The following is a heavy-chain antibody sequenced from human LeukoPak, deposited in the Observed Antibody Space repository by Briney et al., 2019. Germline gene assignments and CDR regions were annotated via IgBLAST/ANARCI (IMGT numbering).Heavy chain of an antibody. CDR2: IIPIFGTA. CDR3: ARAPYDSSGSANYYYYYGMDV. V-gene: IGHV1-69*13. J-gene: IGHJ6*02. Sequence: ASVKVSCKASGGTFSNYAISWVRQAPGQGLEWMGGIIPIFGTANYAQEFQGRVTITADESTSTAYMELSSLRSEDTAVYYCARAPYDSSGSANYYYYYGMDVWGQGTTVTVSS. D-gene: IGHD3-22*01. CDR1: GGTFSNYA.